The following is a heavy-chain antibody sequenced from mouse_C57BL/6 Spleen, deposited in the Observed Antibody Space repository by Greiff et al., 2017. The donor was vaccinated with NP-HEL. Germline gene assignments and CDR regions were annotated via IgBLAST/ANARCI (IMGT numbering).Heavy chain of an antibody. CDR2: IYPGDGDT. V-gene: IGHV1-82*01. Sequence: VQLVESGPELVKPGASVKISCKASGYAFSSSWMNWVKQRPGKGLEWIGRIYPGDGDTNYNGKFKGKATLTADKSSSTAYMQLSSLTSEDSAVYFCARWDGYDWYFDVWGTGTTVTVSS. CDR3: ARWDGYDWYFDV. D-gene: IGHD2-2*01. CDR1: GYAFSSSW. J-gene: IGHJ1*03.